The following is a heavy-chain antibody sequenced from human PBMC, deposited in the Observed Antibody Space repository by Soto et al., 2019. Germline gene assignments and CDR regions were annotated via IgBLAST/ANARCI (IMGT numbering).Heavy chain of an antibody. D-gene: IGHD6-19*01. CDR3: ARGDSSYSSGWYLRRLTYNWFDP. CDR2: ISSSSSTR. Sequence: PGGSLRLSCAASGFTFGTYSMNWVRQAPGKGLEWVSYISSSSSTRYYADSVKGRFTISRDNAKNSLYLQMNSLRDEDTAVYYCARGDSSYSSGWYLRRLTYNWFDPWGQGTLVTVSS. J-gene: IGHJ5*02. CDR1: GFTFGTYS. V-gene: IGHV3-48*02.